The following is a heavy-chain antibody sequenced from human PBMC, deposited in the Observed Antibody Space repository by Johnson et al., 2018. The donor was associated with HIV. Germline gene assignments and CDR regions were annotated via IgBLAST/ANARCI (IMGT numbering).Heavy chain of an antibody. V-gene: IGHV3-15*01. CDR2: IKSKTDGGTI. Sequence: EVQLVESGGGLVKPGGSLRLSCAASGFIFSHAWMSWVRQAPGKGLEWVGRIKSKTDGGTIDYAAPVKGRFTISRDDSKNTLYMQMNSLKTEDTAVYYCATDRGYYDSSGYSRVFDIWGQGTMVTVSS. D-gene: IGHD3-22*01. CDR3: ATDRGYYDSSGYSRVFDI. J-gene: IGHJ3*02. CDR1: GFIFSHAW.